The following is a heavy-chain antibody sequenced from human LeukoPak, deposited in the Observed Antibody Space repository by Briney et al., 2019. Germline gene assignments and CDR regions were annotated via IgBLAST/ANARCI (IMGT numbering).Heavy chain of an antibody. CDR1: GFTFSTYN. CDR3: ARDSRITMIMGYEDY. J-gene: IGHJ4*02. V-gene: IGHV3-21*04. D-gene: IGHD3-22*01. CDR2: ITSSSSYI. Sequence: GESLRLSCAASGFTFSTYNMNWVRQAPGKGLEWLSSITSSSSYIYYADSVKGRFTISRDNAKNSLYLQMNSLRAEDTAIYYCARDSRITMIMGYEDYWGQGTLVTVSS.